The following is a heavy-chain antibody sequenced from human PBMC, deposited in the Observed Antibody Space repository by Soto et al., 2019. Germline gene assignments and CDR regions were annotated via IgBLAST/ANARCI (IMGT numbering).Heavy chain of an antibody. CDR2: IKPDGSET. V-gene: IGHV3-7*01. D-gene: IGHD6-19*01. Sequence: GGSLRLCCAASGFTFNTYWMTWVRQAPGQGLEWVANIKPDGSETYYLDSVKGRFTISRDSARDSVHLQMNVLRAEDTALYYCARFGNIAVAAIDYWGRGTLVTVSS. J-gene: IGHJ4*02. CDR3: ARFGNIAVAAIDY. CDR1: GFTFNTYW.